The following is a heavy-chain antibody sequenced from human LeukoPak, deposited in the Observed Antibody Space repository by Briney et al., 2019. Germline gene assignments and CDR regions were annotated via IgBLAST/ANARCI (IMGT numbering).Heavy chain of an antibody. CDR2: ISASGGST. J-gene: IGHJ4*02. CDR1: GFTFSTYA. Sequence: VGSLRLSCAVSGFTFSTYAMSWVRPAPGKGLDSVSSISASGGSTYYADSGNGRFTISKNKSKHTLYLQINSRKAEDTAVYYCAKGRTPYSSGWYFDYWGQGTLVTVSS. V-gene: IGHV3-23*01. D-gene: IGHD6-19*01. CDR3: AKGRTPYSSGWYFDY.